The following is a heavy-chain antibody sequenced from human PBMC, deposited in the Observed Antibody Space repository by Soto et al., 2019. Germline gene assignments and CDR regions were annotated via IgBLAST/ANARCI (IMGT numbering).Heavy chain of an antibody. D-gene: IGHD1-1*01. CDR1: GDRVTSYW. CDR2: IYPDDSDT. V-gene: IGHV5-51*01. Sequence: GAAQKISCQDSGDRVTSYWSAWVRQMPGKGLEWMGVIYPDDSDTKYSPSFQGQVTISADESISTAYLQWGNLKASDTAIYYCARLRIQSGDFRSFDYWGPGTLVTVSS. CDR3: ARLRIQSGDFRSFDY. J-gene: IGHJ4*02.